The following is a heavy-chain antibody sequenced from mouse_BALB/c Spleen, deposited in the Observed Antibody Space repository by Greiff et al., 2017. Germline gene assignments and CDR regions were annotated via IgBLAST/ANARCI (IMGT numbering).Heavy chain of an antibody. CDR1: GFSLTSYG. Sequence: VQLKESGPGLVAPSQSLSITCTVSGFSLTSYGVHWVRQPPGKGLEWLGVIWAGGSTNYNSALMSRLSISKDNSKSQVFLKMNSLQTDDTAMYYGARAPLTTATGWDFDYWGQGTTLTVSS. D-gene: IGHD1-2*01. J-gene: IGHJ2*01. V-gene: IGHV2-9*02. CDR3: ARAPLTTATGWDFDY. CDR2: IWAGGST.